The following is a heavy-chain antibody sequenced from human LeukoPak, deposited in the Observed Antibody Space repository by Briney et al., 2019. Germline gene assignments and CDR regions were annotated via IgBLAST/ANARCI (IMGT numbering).Heavy chain of an antibody. D-gene: IGHD3-22*01. V-gene: IGHV4-38-2*02. CDR3: ARDWPLTMIVVVDDAFDI. CDR2: IYHSGST. CDR1: GYSISSGYY. J-gene: IGHJ3*02. Sequence: SKTLSLTCTVSGYSISSGYYWGWIRQPPGKGLEWIGSIYHSGSTYYNPSLKSRVTISVDTSKNQFSLKLSSVTAADTAVYYCARDWPLTMIVVVDDAFDIWGQGTMVTVSS.